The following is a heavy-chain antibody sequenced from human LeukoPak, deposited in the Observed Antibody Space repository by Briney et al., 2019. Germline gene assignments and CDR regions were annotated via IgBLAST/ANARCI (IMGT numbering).Heavy chain of an antibody. J-gene: IGHJ4*02. CDR3: AKGHTAMAFVYYFDY. CDR1: GFSFSDFG. D-gene: IGHD5-18*01. V-gene: IGHV3-33*06. Sequence: PGGSLRLSCAASGFSFSDFGMHWVRQAPGKGLEWVAMIWYDGSKEYYMESVKGRFTISRDNSKNTLHLQMNSLRAEDTAVYYCAKGHTAMAFVYYFDYWGQGTLVTVSS. CDR2: IWYDGSKE.